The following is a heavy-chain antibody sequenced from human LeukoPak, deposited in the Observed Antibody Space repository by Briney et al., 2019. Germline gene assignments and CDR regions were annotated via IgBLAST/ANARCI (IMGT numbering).Heavy chain of an antibody. D-gene: IGHD2-2*01. CDR1: GGSISGYY. V-gene: IGHV4-59*12. Sequence: SETLSLTCTVSGGSISGYYWSWIRQSPGKGLEWIGYIYYSGSTNYNPSLKSRVAISGDTSTNQFSLKLSSVTAADTAVYYCARDARSSTSCWFDPWGQGTLVTVSS. CDR2: IYYSGST. CDR3: ARDARSSTSCWFDP. J-gene: IGHJ5*02.